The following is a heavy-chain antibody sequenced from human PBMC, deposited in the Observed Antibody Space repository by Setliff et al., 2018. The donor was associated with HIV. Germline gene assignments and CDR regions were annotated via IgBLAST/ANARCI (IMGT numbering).Heavy chain of an antibody. V-gene: IGHV1-46*01. CDR2: INPSGGST. CDR1: GYTFTSCY. CDR3: ARARGTGSGFSGPSY. D-gene: IGHD6-25*01. J-gene: IGHJ4*02. Sequence: GASVKVSCKASGYTFTSCYIHWVRQAPGQGLEWMGVINPSGGSTSYAQKFQGRVTMTRDTSTSTVYMALSSLRAEDTAVYYCARARGTGSGFSGPSYWGQGTRVTVS.